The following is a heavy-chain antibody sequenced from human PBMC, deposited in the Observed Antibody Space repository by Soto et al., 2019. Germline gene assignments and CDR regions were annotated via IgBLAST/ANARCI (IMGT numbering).Heavy chain of an antibody. Sequence: AAVKVSCKSSGGTFTSYGISWVRQTPGQGLEWMGWISAYNGNTNYAQKLQGRVTMTTDTSTSTAYMELRSLRSDDTAVYYCARDLRFLEWPYYMDVWGKGTTVTVSS. D-gene: IGHD3-3*01. CDR3: ARDLRFLEWPYYMDV. J-gene: IGHJ6*03. V-gene: IGHV1-18*01. CDR1: GGTFTSYG. CDR2: ISAYNGNT.